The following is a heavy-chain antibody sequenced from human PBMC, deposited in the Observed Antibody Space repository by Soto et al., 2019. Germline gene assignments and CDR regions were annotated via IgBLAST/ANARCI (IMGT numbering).Heavy chain of an antibody. D-gene: IGHD1-1*01. CDR3: VNGYSKGAV. CDR2: ISGSGGSI. V-gene: IGHV3-23*01. J-gene: IGHJ6*02. Sequence: EVQLLESGGGLVQPGGSLRLSCAASGFTFSTYAMNWVRQAPGNGLEWVSAISGSGGSIHYADSVKGRFTISRDNSKNTLYLQMNSLRDADTAVYHCVNGYSKGAVWGQGTTVTVSS. CDR1: GFTFSTYA.